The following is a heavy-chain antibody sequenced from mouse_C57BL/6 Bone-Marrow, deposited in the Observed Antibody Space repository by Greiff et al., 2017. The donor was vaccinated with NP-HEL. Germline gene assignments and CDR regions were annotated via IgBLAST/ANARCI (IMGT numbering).Heavy chain of an antibody. V-gene: IGHV1-64*01. CDR2: IHPNSGST. Sequence: QVQLQQPGAELVKPGASVKLSCKASGYTFTSYWMHWVKQRPGQGLEWIGMIHPNSGSTNYNEKFKSKATLTVDKSSSTAYMQLSSLTSEDSAVYYCARGYGSSLYYYAMDYWGQGTSVTVSS. D-gene: IGHD1-1*01. J-gene: IGHJ4*01. CDR3: ARGYGSSLYYYAMDY. CDR1: GYTFTSYW.